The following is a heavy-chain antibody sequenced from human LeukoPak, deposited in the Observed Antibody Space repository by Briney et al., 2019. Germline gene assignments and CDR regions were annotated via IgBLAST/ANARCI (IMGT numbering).Heavy chain of an antibody. Sequence: ASVQVSCKASGYTFTSYGISWVRQAPGQGLEWMGWISAYNGNTNYAQKLQGRLTMTTDTSTSTAYMELRSLRSDDTAVYYCARVSRYYYDTSGDYHWGQGTLVTVSS. V-gene: IGHV1-18*01. D-gene: IGHD3-22*01. J-gene: IGHJ5*02. CDR3: ARVSRYYYDTSGDYH. CDR2: ISAYNGNT. CDR1: GYTFTSYG.